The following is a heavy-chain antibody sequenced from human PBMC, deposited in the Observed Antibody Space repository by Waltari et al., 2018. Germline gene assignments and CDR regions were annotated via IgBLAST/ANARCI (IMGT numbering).Heavy chain of an antibody. J-gene: IGHJ4*02. CDR2: IYYTGTT. CDR3: AGHEGGGWNAL. CDR1: GGSITSYY. V-gene: IGHV4-59*08. D-gene: IGHD1-1*01. Sequence: QVQLQESGPGLVKPSETLSLTCTVSGGSITSYYWSWFRQPPGKGLEWIGYIYYTGTTNYSPSLKSRVTMSVDTSRAQFSRRVTSGTAADTAMYYGAGHEGGGWNALWGQGTLVTVSS.